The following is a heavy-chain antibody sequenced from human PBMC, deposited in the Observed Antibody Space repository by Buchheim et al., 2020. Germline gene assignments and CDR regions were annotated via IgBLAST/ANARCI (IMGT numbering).Heavy chain of an antibody. Sequence: QVQLVESGGGLVKTGGSLRLSCAASGFTFSDYYMSCIRQAPGKGLEWVSYISSSGSTIYYVDSVKGRFTISRDNAKNSLYLQMNSLRAEDTAVYYCARDWGYYYDSSGYYRHGWYSDLWGRGTL. CDR2: ISSSGSTI. CDR1: GFTFSDYY. CDR3: ARDWGYYYDSSGYYRHGWYSDL. J-gene: IGHJ2*01. V-gene: IGHV3-11*01. D-gene: IGHD3-22*01.